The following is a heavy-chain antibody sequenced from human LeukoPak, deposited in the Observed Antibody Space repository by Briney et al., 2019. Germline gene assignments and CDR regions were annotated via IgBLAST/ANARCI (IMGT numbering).Heavy chain of an antibody. CDR2: ILSDGSNK. CDR1: GFTFNTYG. J-gene: IGHJ4*02. D-gene: IGHD6-19*01. CDR3: ASAGSGLY. V-gene: IGHV3-30*03. Sequence: GRSLRLSCAASGFTFNTYGMHWVRQAPGKGLEWVAVILSDGSNKYYADSVKGRFTISRDNAKNSLYLQMNSLRDEDTAVYYCASAGSGLYWGQGTLVTVSS.